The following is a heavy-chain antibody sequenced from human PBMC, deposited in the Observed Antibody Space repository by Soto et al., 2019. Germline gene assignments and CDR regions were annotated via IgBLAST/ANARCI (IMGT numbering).Heavy chain of an antibody. CDR1: GFTFSSYG. CDR3: ARDPELGSVYARLDYYYYYMDV. D-gene: IGHD2-8*01. Sequence: GGSLRLSCAASGFTFSSYGMHWVRQAPGKGLEWVAVIWYDGSNKYYADSVKGRFTISRDNSKNTLYLQMNSLRAEDTAVYYCARDPELGSVYARLDYYYYYMDVWGKGTTVTVSS. CDR2: IWYDGSNK. J-gene: IGHJ6*03. V-gene: IGHV3-33*01.